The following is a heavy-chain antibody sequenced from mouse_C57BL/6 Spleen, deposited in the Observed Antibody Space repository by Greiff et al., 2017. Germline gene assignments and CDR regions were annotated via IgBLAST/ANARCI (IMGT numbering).Heavy chain of an antibody. J-gene: IGHJ3*01. CDR1: GFTFSSYA. V-gene: IGHV5-9-1*02. Sequence: EVKVVESGEGLVKPGGSLKLSCAASGFTFSSYAMSWVRQTPEKRLEWVAYISSGGDYIYYADTVKGRFTISRDNARNTLYLQMSSLKSEDTAMYYCTRVYYDYGFAYWGQGTLVTVSA. CDR3: TRVYYDYGFAY. D-gene: IGHD2-4*01. CDR2: ISSGGDYI.